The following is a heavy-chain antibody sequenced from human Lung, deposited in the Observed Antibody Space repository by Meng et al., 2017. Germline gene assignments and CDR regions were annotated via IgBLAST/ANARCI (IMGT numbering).Heavy chain of an antibody. J-gene: IGHJ4*02. V-gene: IGHV1-2*06. D-gene: IGHD6-13*01. Sequence: LVRFGVEEKKPGASGEVSFTPAGYNFPDYWLHWVRRAPGQGLEWMGRIDPKSGDTNYAQRFQGRVTMTGDTSISTAYMELSGLRSDDTAMYYCARDEDISAAGKLFGDYWGQGTLVTVSS. CDR3: ARDEDISAAGKLFGDY. CDR1: GYNFPDYW. CDR2: IDPKSGDT.